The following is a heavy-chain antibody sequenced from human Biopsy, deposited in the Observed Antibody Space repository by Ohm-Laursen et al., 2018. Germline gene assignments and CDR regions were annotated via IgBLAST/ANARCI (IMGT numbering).Heavy chain of an antibody. J-gene: IGHJ6*02. CDR3: ARDSECGDYRNYYYGMDV. Sequence: GSSVKVSCKTSGYTFTAYGISWVRQAPGQGLEWMGGIIPIFGTANYAQKFQDRVTITADESTSTAYMELSSLRSEDTAVYYCARDSECGDYRNYYYGMDVWGQGTTVTVSS. CDR2: IIPIFGTA. D-gene: IGHD4-17*01. CDR1: GYTFTAYG. V-gene: IGHV1-69*01.